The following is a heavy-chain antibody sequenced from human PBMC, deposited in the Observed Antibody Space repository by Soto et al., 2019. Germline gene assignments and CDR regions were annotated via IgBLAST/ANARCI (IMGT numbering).Heavy chain of an antibody. CDR2: INHSGST. D-gene: IGHD6-13*01. CDR3: ARGRRRAAAGRHYYYYGMDV. J-gene: IGHJ6*02. Sequence: PSETLSLTCAVYGGSFSGYYWSWIRQPPGKGLEWIGEINHSGSTNYNPSLKSRVTISVDTSKNQFSLKLSSVTAADTAVYYCARGRRRAAAGRHYYYYGMDVWGQGTTVTVSS. CDR1: GGSFSGYY. V-gene: IGHV4-34*01.